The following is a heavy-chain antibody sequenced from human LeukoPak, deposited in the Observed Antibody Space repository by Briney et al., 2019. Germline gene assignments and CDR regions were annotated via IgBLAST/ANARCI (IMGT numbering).Heavy chain of an antibody. Sequence: SETLSLTCAVYGGSFSGYYWSWIRQPPGKGLEWIGEINHSGSTNYNPSLKSRVTISVDTSKNQFSLKLSSVTAADTAVYYCARGQQLVCFQHWGQGTLVTVSS. D-gene: IGHD6-13*01. CDR2: INHSGST. V-gene: IGHV4-34*01. CDR3: ARGQQLVCFQH. CDR1: GGSFSGYY. J-gene: IGHJ1*01.